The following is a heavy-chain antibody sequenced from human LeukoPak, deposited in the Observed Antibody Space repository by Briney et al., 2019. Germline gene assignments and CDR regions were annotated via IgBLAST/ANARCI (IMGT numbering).Heavy chain of an antibody. CDR2: IKQDGSEK. J-gene: IGHJ4*02. D-gene: IGHD2/OR15-2a*01. V-gene: IGHV3-7*01. CDR1: GFTFSSYW. CDR3: ARDKVSVIPALDY. Sequence: GGSLRLSCAASGFTFSSYWMSWVRQAPGKGLEWVANIKQDGSEKYYVDSVKGRFTISRDNAKESLYLQMNSLRAEDTALYFCARDKVSVIPALDYWGQGTLVIVSS.